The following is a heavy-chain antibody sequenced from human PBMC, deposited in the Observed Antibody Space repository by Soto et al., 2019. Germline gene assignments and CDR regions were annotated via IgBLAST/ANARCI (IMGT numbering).Heavy chain of an antibody. CDR1: GFTFSTYG. D-gene: IGHD1-26*01. CDR2: IWYDGSHK. J-gene: IGHJ4*02. V-gene: IGHV3-33*01. Sequence: QVQLVESGGGVVQPGRSLRLSCAASGFTFSTYGMHWVRQAPGTWLEWVAVIWYDGSHKDYADSVKGRFTISRDNSKNTLYLQMNSLRVEDTGVYYCARAVGPFDYWGQGTLVGVSP. CDR3: ARAVGPFDY.